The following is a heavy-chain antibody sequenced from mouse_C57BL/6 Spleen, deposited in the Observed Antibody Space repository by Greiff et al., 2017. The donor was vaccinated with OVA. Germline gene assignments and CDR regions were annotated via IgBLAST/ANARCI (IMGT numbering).Heavy chain of an antibody. CDR3: ARHGGYGNYPYYFDY. V-gene: IGHV5-6*02. D-gene: IGHD2-1*01. J-gene: IGHJ2*01. CDR1: GFTFSSYG. CDR2: ISSGGSYT. Sequence: DVMLVESGGDLVKPGGSLKLSCAASGFTFSSYGMSWVRQTPDKRLEWVAPISSGGSYTYYPDSVKGRFTISRDNAKNTLYLQMSSLKSEDTAMYYCARHGGYGNYPYYFDYWGQGTTLTVSS.